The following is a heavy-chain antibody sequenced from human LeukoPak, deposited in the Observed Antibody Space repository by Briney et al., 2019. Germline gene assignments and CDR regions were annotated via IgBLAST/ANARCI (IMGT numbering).Heavy chain of an antibody. D-gene: IGHD2-2*02. Sequence: SETLSLTCTVSGGSISSSSYYWGWIRQPPGKGLEWIGSIYYSGSTYYNPSLKSRVTISVDTSKNQFSLKLSSVTAADTAVYYCARDPHCSSTSCYTAAFDIWGQGTMVTVSS. V-gene: IGHV4-39*07. CDR3: ARDPHCSSTSCYTAAFDI. J-gene: IGHJ3*02. CDR1: GGSISSSSYY. CDR2: IYYSGST.